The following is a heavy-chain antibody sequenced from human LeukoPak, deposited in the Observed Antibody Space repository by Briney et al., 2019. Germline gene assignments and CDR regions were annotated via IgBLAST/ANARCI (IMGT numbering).Heavy chain of an antibody. CDR3: ARVVSSRSTVGFDP. CDR1: GFNFNNYY. CDR2: ITTGRTL. D-gene: IGHD5/OR15-5a*01. J-gene: IGHJ5*02. Sequence: GGSLSLSCAASGFNFNNYYMSWVGQAPGKGLEWVSTITTGRTLSYADSVKGRFTISRDNAKNSLFLQMKSLRVEDTAVYYCARVVSSRSTVGFDPWGQGTLVTVSS. V-gene: IGHV3-69-1*01.